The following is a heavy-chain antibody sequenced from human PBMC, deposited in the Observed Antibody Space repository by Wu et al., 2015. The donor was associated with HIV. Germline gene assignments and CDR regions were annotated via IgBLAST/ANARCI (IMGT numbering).Heavy chain of an antibody. D-gene: IGHD6-19*01. CDR2: IIPIFGTA. J-gene: IGHJ6*03. CDR1: GGTFSSYA. Sequence: QVQLVQSGAEVKKPGSSVKVSCKASGGTFSSYAISWVRQAPGQGLEWMGGIIPIFGTANYAQKFQGRVTITADESTSTAYMELSSLRSEDTAVYYCAALYRGSGWPGYFYYYMDVWGKGTTVTVSS. CDR3: AALYRGSGWPGYFYYYMDV. V-gene: IGHV1-69*12.